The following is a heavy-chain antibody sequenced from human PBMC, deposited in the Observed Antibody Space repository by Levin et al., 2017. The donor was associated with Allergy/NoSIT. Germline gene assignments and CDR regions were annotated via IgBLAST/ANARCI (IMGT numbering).Heavy chain of an antibody. CDR3: ARDRIIAAAGGGHYYYGMDV. D-gene: IGHD6-13*01. V-gene: IGHV4-59*01. Sequence: SETLSLTCTVSGGSITNYYWSWIRQPPGKGLEWIGYIYYSGSTNYNPSLKSRVTISVDTSKNQFSLKLSSVTAADSAVYYCARDRIIAAAGGGHYYYGMDVWGQGTTVTVSS. CDR1: GGSITNYY. J-gene: IGHJ6*02. CDR2: IYYSGST.